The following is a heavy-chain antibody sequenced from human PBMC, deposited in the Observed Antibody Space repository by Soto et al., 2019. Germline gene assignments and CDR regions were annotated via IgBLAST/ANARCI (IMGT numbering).Heavy chain of an antibody. V-gene: IGHV3-48*01. D-gene: IGHD3-3*01. Sequence: EVQLVESGGGLVQPGGSLRLSCAASGFTFSSYSMNWVRQAPGKGLEWVSYISSSSSTIYYADSVKGRFTISRDNAKNSLYLQMNSLRAEDTAVYYCARDPYYDFWSGPNNWGQGTMVTVSS. J-gene: IGHJ3*01. CDR3: ARDPYYDFWSGPNN. CDR1: GFTFSSYS. CDR2: ISSSSSTI.